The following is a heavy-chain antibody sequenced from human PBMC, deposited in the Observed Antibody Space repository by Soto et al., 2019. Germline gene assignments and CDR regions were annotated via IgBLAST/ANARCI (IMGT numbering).Heavy chain of an antibody. CDR3: ARGTTEEPYYYYGMDV. Sequence: SETLSLTCTVSGGSISSYYWSWIRQPPGKGLEWIGYIYYSGSTNYNPSLKSRVTISVDTSKNQFSLKLSSVTAADTTVYYCARGTTEEPYYYYGMDVWGQGTTVTVS. J-gene: IGHJ6*02. D-gene: IGHD4-17*01. V-gene: IGHV4-59*08. CDR2: IYYSGST. CDR1: GGSISSYY.